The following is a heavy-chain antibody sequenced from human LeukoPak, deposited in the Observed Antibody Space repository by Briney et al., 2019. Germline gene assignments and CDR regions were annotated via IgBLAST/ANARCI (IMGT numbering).Heavy chain of an antibody. CDR2: ISCDGSNK. J-gene: IGHJ3*02. V-gene: IGHV3-30*18. D-gene: IGHD3-16*01. CDR1: GFTFSSYG. CDR3: AKGISPVMRDAFDI. Sequence: GRSLRLSCAASGFTFSSYGMHWVRQAPGKGLEWVAVISCDGSNKYYADSVKGRFTISRDNSKNTLYLQMNSLRAEDTAVYYCAKGISPVMRDAFDIWGQGTMVTVSS.